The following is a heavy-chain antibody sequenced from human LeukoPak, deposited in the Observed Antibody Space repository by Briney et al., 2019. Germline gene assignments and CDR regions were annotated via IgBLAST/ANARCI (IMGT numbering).Heavy chain of an antibody. V-gene: IGHV3-30-3*01. Sequence: GGSLRLSCAASGFTFSSYAMHWVREAPGKGLGGGAVISYDGSNKYYADSVKGRFTFSRDNSKNTLYLQMNSLRAEDTAVYYCASPRYSSGWYWGDWGQGTLVTVSS. CDR3: ASPRYSSGWYWGD. CDR2: ISYDGSNK. J-gene: IGHJ4*02. CDR1: GFTFSSYA. D-gene: IGHD6-19*01.